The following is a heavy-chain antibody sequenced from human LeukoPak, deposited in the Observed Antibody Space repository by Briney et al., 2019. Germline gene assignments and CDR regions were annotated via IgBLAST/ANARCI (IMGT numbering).Heavy chain of an antibody. J-gene: IGHJ5*02. CDR3: VRGVGVSRFNYLDP. Sequence: PGRSLTLSCAASGFTFSSFGMHWVRQAPGKGLEWVAVIWYDASNKYYVDSVKGRFTISRDNSKNTLYLQMNSLRDDDTAVYYCVRGVGVSRFNYLDPWGQGPRVIVSS. V-gene: IGHV3-33*01. D-gene: IGHD1-7*01. CDR1: GFTFSSFG. CDR2: IWYDASNK.